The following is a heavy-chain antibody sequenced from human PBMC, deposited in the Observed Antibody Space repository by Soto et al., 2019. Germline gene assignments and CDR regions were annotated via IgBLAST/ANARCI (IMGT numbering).Heavy chain of an antibody. J-gene: IGHJ4*02. D-gene: IGHD2-21*01. V-gene: IGHV3-48*03. Sequence: EVQLVESGGGLVQPGRSLRLSCAASGFTFTSYEFNWVRQAPGKGLEWISYIGTSGTNIYYADSVKGRFTVSRDNAKNALYLQMNCLRAEDTAIYYCAREELNCGGDCFAFWGQGALVTVSS. CDR2: IGTSGTNI. CDR1: GFTFTSYE. CDR3: AREELNCGGDCFAF.